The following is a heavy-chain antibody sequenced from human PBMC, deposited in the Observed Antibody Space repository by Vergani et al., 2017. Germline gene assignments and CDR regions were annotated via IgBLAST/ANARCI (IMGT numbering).Heavy chain of an antibody. Sequence: EVQLLESGGSLKQPGGSVRLSCAASGFTFSTYAMHWVRQAPGKGLEWVSALTGGGGSTYYADSFKGRFIISRDNSKNTLYLQMNSLRAEDTAVYYCAKDRSITMISPRGYYYGMDVWGQGTTVTVSS. V-gene: IGHV3-23*01. CDR3: AKDRSITMISPRGYYYGMDV. J-gene: IGHJ6*02. CDR1: GFTFSTYA. D-gene: IGHD3-22*01. CDR2: LTGGGGST.